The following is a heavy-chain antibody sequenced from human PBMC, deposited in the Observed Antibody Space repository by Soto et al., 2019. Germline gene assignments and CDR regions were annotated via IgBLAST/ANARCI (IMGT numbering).Heavy chain of an antibody. J-gene: IGHJ4*02. CDR3: ARTRSSTWYYTPFDF. CDR1: GGSISSGGYY. Sequence: QVQLQESGPGLVQLSQTLSLTCTVSGGSISSGGYYWSWIRQHPAKGLEWIGCIDPSGSTHHNPSLRGRFTISVETSENQFSLKLSSVTAADTAVYYCARTRSSTWYYTPFDFWGQGTLVTVSS. D-gene: IGHD6-13*01. CDR2: IDPSGST. V-gene: IGHV4-31*03.